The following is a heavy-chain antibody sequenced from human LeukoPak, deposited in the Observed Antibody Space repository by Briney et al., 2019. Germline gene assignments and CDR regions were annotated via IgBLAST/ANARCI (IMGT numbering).Heavy chain of an antibody. CDR3: ARGGDSYDSSGYYFADY. D-gene: IGHD3-22*01. CDR2: FDPEDGET. V-gene: IGHV1-24*01. Sequence: GASVKVSCKVSGYTLTELSMHWVRQAPGKGLEWMGGFDPEDGETIYAQKFQGRVTMTEDTSASTAYMELSSLRSEDTAVYYCARGGDSYDSSGYYFADYWGQGTLVTVSS. J-gene: IGHJ4*02. CDR1: GYTLTELS.